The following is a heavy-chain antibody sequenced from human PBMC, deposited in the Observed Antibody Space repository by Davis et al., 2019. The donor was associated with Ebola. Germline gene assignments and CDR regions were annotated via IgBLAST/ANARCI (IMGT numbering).Heavy chain of an antibody. Sequence: PGGSLRLSCAASGFTFSSYGMHWVRQAPGKGLEWVAVISYDGSNKYYADSVKGRFTISRDNSKNTLYLQMNSLRAEDTAVYYCANWDRLARWGQGTLVTVSS. CDR3: ANWDRLAR. D-gene: IGHD1-26*01. CDR2: ISYDGSNK. CDR1: GFTFSSYG. J-gene: IGHJ4*02. V-gene: IGHV3-30*18.